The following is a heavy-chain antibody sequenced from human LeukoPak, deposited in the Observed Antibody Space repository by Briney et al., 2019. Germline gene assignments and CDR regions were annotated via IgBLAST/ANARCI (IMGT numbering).Heavy chain of an antibody. Sequence: SETLSLTCSVSGDSITSGDSYWTWIRQPAGRGLEWIGLIYTSGSTKYNPSLKSRITMSLDTSKNQISLQLNSVTAADTAVYYCAREYSHWGQGTLVTVSS. CDR3: AREYSH. D-gene: IGHD5-12*01. J-gene: IGHJ4*02. V-gene: IGHV4-61*02. CDR1: GDSITSGDSY. CDR2: IYTSGST.